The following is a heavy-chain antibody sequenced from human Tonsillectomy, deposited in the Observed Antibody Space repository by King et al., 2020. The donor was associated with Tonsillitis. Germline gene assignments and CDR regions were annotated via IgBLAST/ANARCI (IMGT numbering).Heavy chain of an antibody. CDR1: GFTFSSYA. CDR2: ISGSGGST. Sequence: VQLVESGGGLVQPGGSLRLSCAASGFTFSSYAMSWVRQAPGKGLEWVSAISGSGGSTYYADSVKGRFTISRDNSKNTLYLQMNSLRAEDTAVYYCAKDRRRIQYYYDSSGYSNGMDVWGEGTTVTVSS. CDR3: AKDRRRIQYYYDSSGYSNGMDV. V-gene: IGHV3-23*04. D-gene: IGHD3-22*01. J-gene: IGHJ6*04.